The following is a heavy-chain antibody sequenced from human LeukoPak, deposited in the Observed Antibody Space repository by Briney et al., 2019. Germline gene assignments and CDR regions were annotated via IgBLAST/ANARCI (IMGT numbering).Heavy chain of an antibody. CDR3: AVDNDSTGYYFSMDV. J-gene: IGHJ6*03. Sequence: SQTLSLTCTVSGDSLSSGYYYWSWIRQPPGKGLEWIGYIYYSGSTNYNPSLKSRVTISVDTSKNHFSLKLSSVTAADTAVYYCAVDNDSTGYYFSMDVWGKGTTVTVSS. CDR1: GDSLSSGYYY. CDR2: IYYSGST. D-gene: IGHD3-22*01. V-gene: IGHV4-61*03.